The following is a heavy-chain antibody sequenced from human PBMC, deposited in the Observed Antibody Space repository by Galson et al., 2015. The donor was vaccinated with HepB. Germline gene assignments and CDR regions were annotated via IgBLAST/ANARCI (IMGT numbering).Heavy chain of an antibody. D-gene: IGHD1-14*01. J-gene: IGHJ4*02. Sequence: SVKVSCKASGGTFSSYSFCWVRQAPGQGLEWMGGIIPITGTANYAQKFQGRVTITADESTSAAYMELSGLRSEDTAVYYCARGQIGILEGYFDYWGQGTLVTVSS. CDR2: IIPITGTA. V-gene: IGHV1-69*13. CDR1: GGTFSSYS. CDR3: ARGQIGILEGYFDY.